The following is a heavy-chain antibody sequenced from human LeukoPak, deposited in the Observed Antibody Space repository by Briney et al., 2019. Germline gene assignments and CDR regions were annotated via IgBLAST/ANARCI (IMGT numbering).Heavy chain of an antibody. V-gene: IGHV4-61*02. CDR2: IYTSGST. CDR1: GGSISSGSYY. J-gene: IGHJ4*02. Sequence: SQTLSLTCTVSGGSISSGSYYWSWIRQPAGKGLEWIGRIYTSGSTNYNPSLKSRVTVSVDTSKNQFSLKLSSVTAADTAVYYCARGAAIAAADDYWGQGTLVTVSS. D-gene: IGHD6-13*01. CDR3: ARGAAIAAADDY.